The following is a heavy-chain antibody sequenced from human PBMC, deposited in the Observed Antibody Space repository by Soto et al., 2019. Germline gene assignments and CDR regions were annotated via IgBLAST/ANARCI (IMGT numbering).Heavy chain of an antibody. D-gene: IGHD3-3*01. CDR3: ARVSYDFWSGPTEPFDY. CDR1: GYTFTSYG. Sequence: ASVKVSCKASGYTFTSYGISWVRQAPGQGLEWMGWISAYNGNTNYAQKLQGRVTMTTDTSTSTAYMELRSLRSDDTAVYYCARVSYDFWSGPTEPFDYWGQGTLVTVSS. V-gene: IGHV1-18*01. J-gene: IGHJ4*02. CDR2: ISAYNGNT.